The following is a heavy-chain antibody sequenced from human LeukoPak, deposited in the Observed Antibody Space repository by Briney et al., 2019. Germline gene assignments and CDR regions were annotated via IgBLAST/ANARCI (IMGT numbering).Heavy chain of an antibody. D-gene: IGHD3-10*01. V-gene: IGHV3-48*04. CDR1: GYTFSTYN. CDR2: ISSSSSTI. Sequence: PGGSLRLSCAASGYTFSTYNMNWVRQTPGKGLEWVSYISSSSSTILYADSVKGRFTISRDNAKNSLYLQMNSLGAADTAVYYCAALRFGEFSRYFDYWGQGTLVTVSS. CDR3: AALRFGEFSRYFDY. J-gene: IGHJ4*02.